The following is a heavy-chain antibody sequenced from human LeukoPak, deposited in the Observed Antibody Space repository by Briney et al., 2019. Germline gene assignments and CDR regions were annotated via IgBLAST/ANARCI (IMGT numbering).Heavy chain of an antibody. J-gene: IGHJ5*02. V-gene: IGHV1-8*02. Sequence: ASVKVSCKASGYTFTSYGINWVRQATGQGLEWMGWMNPNSGNTGYAQKFQGRVTMTRNTSISTAYMELSSLRSEDTAVYYCARGPNKSDGGNSGSAWFDPWGQGTLVTVSS. CDR2: MNPNSGNT. CDR1: GYTFTSYG. CDR3: ARGPNKSDGGNSGSAWFDP. D-gene: IGHD4-23*01.